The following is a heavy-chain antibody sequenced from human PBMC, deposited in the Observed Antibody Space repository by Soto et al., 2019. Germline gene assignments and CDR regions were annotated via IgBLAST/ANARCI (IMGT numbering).Heavy chain of an antibody. J-gene: IGHJ6*02. V-gene: IGHV3-21*01. D-gene: IGHD2-2*01. CDR1: GFTFRSHS. CDR3: ARENKDVNKSTSISSGFHGMDV. Sequence: EEQLVESGGGLVKPGGSLRLSCEGSGFTFRSHSMNWVRQAPGRGLEWVASISTSSSFIYYGDSVRGRFIISRDNAKNSLDLQMESLRVEDTAVYYCARENKDVNKSTSISSGFHGMDVWGQGITVTVSS. CDR2: ISTSSSFI.